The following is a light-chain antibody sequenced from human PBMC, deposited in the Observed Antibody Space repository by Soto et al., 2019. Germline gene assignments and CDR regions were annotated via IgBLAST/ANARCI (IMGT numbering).Light chain of an antibody. CDR1: SSDVGFYNY. J-gene: IGLJ2*01. CDR2: EVS. CDR3: SSYAGSNNLGL. Sequence: QSALTQPPSASESPGQSVTISCTGTSSDVGFYNYVSWYQQHPGKAPKLMIYEVSKRPSGVPDRFSGSKSGNTASLTVSGLQSEDEADYYCSSYAGSNNLGLFGGGTKLTVL. V-gene: IGLV2-8*01.